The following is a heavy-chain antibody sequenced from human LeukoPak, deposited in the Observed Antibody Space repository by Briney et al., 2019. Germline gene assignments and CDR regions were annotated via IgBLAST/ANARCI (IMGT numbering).Heavy chain of an antibody. D-gene: IGHD5-24*01. J-gene: IGHJ4*02. CDR1: GYSTSSGHY. CDR2: MYESGST. CDR3: ARHVYGRHQLQSYHFDY. V-gene: IGHV4-38-2*01. Sequence: SETLSLTCDVSGYSTSSGHYWGWIRQSPGKGLEWIASMYESGSTYFKSSLKSRVTISLDTPKNQFSLTLNSVTAADTAIYYCARHVYGRHQLQSYHFDYWGQGILVTVSS.